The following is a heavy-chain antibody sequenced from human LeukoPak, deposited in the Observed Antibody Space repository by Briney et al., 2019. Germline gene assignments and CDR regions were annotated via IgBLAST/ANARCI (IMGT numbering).Heavy chain of an antibody. V-gene: IGHV1-2*02. Sequence: ASVKVSCKASGYTFTGYYMHWVRQAPGQGLEWMGWINPNSGGTNYAQKFQGRVTMTRDTSISTAYMELSRLRSDDTAVYYCASVVRVVPAAKGGANWFDPWGQGTLVTVSS. CDR1: GYTFTGYY. D-gene: IGHD2-2*01. CDR3: ASVVRVVPAAKGGANWFDP. CDR2: INPNSGGT. J-gene: IGHJ5*02.